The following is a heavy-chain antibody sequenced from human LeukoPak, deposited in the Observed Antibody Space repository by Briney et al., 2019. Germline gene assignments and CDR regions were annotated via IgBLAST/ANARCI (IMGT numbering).Heavy chain of an antibody. J-gene: IGHJ3*01. D-gene: IGHD1-26*01. CDR3: ARDGVGTAFDL. CDR1: GFISRSYP. CDR2: VSYDGSGE. V-gene: IGHV3-30*01. Sequence: PGRSLRLSCAASGFISRSYPMHWVRQAPGKGLEWVAVVSYDGSGENYADSVNGRFTISRDNSKNTLYLQMNSLRAEDTAVFYCARDGVGTAFDLWGQGTMVTASS.